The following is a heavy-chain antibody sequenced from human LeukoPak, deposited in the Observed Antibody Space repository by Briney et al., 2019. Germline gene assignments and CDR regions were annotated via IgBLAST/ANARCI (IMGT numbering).Heavy chain of an antibody. CDR3: ARRLSTLYSGYEVDY. D-gene: IGHD5-12*01. CDR1: GFTFSSYG. CDR2: IWYDGSNK. J-gene: IGHJ4*02. V-gene: IGHV3-33*01. Sequence: SGGSLRLSCAASGFTFSSYGMHWVRHAPGKGLEWVAVIWYDGSNKYYADSVKGRFTISRDNSKNTLYLQMNSLRAEDTAVYYCARRLSTLYSGYEVDYWGQGTLVTVSS.